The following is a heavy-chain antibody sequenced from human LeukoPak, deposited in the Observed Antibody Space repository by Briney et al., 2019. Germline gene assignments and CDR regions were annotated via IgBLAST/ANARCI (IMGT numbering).Heavy chain of an antibody. V-gene: IGHV3-21*01. CDR2: ISTGSSFI. Sequence: GGSLRLSCAASGFTFNSYNMNWDRQTPGKGLEWVSYISTGSSFIYYAGSVKGRFTISRDNAKSSLFLQMNSLRAEDTAVYYCARGPLMDVWGQGTTVTVSS. CDR1: GFTFNSYN. CDR3: ARGPLMDV. J-gene: IGHJ6*02.